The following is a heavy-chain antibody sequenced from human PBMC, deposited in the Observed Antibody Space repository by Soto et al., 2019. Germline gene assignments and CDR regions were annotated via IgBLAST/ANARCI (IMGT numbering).Heavy chain of an antibody. V-gene: IGHV3-23*01. J-gene: IGHJ4*02. Sequence: EVQLLESGGGLVQPGGSLRLSCAASGFTFSSYAMSWVRQAPGKGLEWGSAISGSGGSTYYADSVKGRFTISRDNSNNTLYLQMNSLTAEDTAVYYCAKDLSSTDSLVFDYWGQGTLVTVSS. CDR1: GFTFSSYA. CDR2: ISGSGGST. D-gene: IGHD2-2*01. CDR3: AKDLSSTDSLVFDY.